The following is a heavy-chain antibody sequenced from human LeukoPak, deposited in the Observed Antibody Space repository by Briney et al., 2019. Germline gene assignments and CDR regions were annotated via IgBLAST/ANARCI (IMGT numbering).Heavy chain of an antibody. J-gene: IGHJ4*02. CDR3: ALGLQGNGAHFDN. V-gene: IGHV1-2*06. Sequence: ASVKVPCKASGYTFTGHYMHWVRQAPGQGLEWMGRINPNSGDTNYAQKYQGRVTMTRDTSISTAYMDLSRLRSDDTAVYYCALGLQGNGAHFDNWGQGALVTVSS. CDR2: INPNSGDT. CDR1: GYTFTGHY. D-gene: IGHD3-10*01.